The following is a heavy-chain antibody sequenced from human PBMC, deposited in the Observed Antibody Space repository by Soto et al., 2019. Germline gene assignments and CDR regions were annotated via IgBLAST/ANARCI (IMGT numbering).Heavy chain of an antibody. Sequence: XGTLSLTGTVSGGSISSYYWSWIRQPPGKGLEWIGYMYYSGSTNYNPSLKSRVTISVNTSKNQFSLKLSSVTAADTAVYYCGGKNYDSSGYFDYWGQGTLVTVSS. CDR2: MYYSGST. CDR1: GGSISSYY. D-gene: IGHD3-22*01. J-gene: IGHJ4*02. V-gene: IGHV4-59*01. CDR3: GGKNYDSSGYFDY.